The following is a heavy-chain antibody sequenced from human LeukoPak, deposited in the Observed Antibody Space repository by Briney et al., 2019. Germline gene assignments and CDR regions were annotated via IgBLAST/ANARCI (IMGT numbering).Heavy chain of an antibody. CDR2: IKPDGSEK. CDR1: GFTFRHYW. J-gene: IGHJ4*02. Sequence: GGSLRLSCAASGFTFRHYWMNWVRQASGKGLEWVANIKPDGSEKHYADSVKGRFTISRDNAEHSLYLQMNSLTAEDTAVYYCARVVGTDEGADYWGQGTLVTVSS. CDR3: ARVVGTDEGADY. D-gene: IGHD1-7*01. V-gene: IGHV3-7*04.